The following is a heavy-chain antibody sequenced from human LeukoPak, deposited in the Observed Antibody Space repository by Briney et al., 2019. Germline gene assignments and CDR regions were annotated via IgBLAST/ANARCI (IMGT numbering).Heavy chain of an antibody. CDR2: ISGSRSYT. D-gene: IGHD5-12*01. CDR3: ASSMGRGYEPFDY. J-gene: IGHJ4*02. V-gene: IGHV3-23*01. Sequence: GGSLRLSCAASGFTFSSYAMSWVRQAPGKGLEWVSAISGSRSYTYYADSVKGRFTISRDNSKNTLYLQMNSLRAEDTAVYYCASSMGRGYEPFDYWGQGTLVTVSS. CDR1: GFTFSSYA.